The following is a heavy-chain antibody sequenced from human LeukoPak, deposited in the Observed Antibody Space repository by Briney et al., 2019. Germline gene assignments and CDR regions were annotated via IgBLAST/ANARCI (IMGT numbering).Heavy chain of an antibody. CDR1: GYTFTGYY. V-gene: IGHV1-2*02. CDR3: ARNPVLRYSDWLPNWFDP. CDR2: INPNSGGT. J-gene: IGHJ5*02. Sequence: ASVKVSCKASGYTFTGYYMHWVRQAPGQGLEWMGWINPNSGGTNYAQKFQGRVTMTRDTSISTAYMELSRLRSDDTAVYYCARNPVLRYSDWLPNWFDPWGQGTLVTVSS. D-gene: IGHD3-9*01.